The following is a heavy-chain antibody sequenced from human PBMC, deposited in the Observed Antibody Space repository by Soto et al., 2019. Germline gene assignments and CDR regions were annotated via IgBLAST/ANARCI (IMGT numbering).Heavy chain of an antibody. D-gene: IGHD2-21*01. J-gene: IGHJ3*02. CDR3: ARGRKDIVGPPDVFDI. Sequence: PSETLSLTCTVCGGSVNTKYWTWIRQPPGRGPQWIGNIDYSGRPHYNPSLKSRVSMSIDMSKNQFSLRLNSVTAADTAVYYCARGRKDIVGPPDVFDIWGQGTMVTVS. CDR1: GGSVNTKY. CDR2: IDYSGRP. V-gene: IGHV4-59*02.